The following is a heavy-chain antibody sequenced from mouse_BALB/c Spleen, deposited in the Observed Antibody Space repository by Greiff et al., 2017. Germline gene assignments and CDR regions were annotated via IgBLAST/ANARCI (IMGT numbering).Heavy chain of an antibody. CDR3: AGGDRYGPFAD. Sequence: EVQLVESGGGLVKPGGSLKLSCAASGFTFRDYYMYWVRQTPEKRLEGVATISDGGSYTYYPDSVKGRFTISRDNAKNNLYLQMSSLKSEDTAMYYCAGGDRYGPFADWGQGTLVTVSA. CDR1: GFTFRDYY. D-gene: IGHD2-14*01. CDR2: ISDGGSYT. V-gene: IGHV5-4*02. J-gene: IGHJ3*01.